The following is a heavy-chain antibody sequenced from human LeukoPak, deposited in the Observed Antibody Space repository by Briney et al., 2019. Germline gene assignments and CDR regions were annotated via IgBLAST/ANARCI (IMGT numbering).Heavy chain of an antibody. D-gene: IGHD6-6*01. J-gene: IGHJ4*02. Sequence: ASETLSLTCTVSGGSISSYYWSWIRQPPGKGLEWIGEINPGGSTNYNPSLKSRVTISVDTSKNQFSLKLSSVTAADTAVYYCARGKTRTSIAPLRSRLEYYFDYWGQGSLVTVSS. CDR2: INPGGST. V-gene: IGHV4-34*01. CDR1: GGSISSYY. CDR3: ARGKTRTSIAPLRSRLEYYFDY.